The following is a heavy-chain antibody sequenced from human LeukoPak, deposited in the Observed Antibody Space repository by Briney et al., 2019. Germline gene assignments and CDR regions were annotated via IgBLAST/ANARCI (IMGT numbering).Heavy chain of an antibody. CDR2: ISGSGGST. J-gene: IGHJ4*02. CDR1: GFTFSSYG. CDR3: AKDPGYCSGGSCYFFAY. D-gene: IGHD2-15*01. Sequence: PGGTLRLSCAASGFTFSSYGMSWVRQAPGKGLEWVSAISGSGGSTYYADSVKGRFTISRDNSKNTLYLQMNSLRAGDTAVYYCAKDPGYCSGGSCYFFAYWGQGTLVAVSS. V-gene: IGHV3-23*01.